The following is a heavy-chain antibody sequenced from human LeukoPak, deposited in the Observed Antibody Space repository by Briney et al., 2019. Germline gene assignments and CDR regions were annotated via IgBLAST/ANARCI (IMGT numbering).Heavy chain of an antibody. Sequence: GASVKVSCKASGYTFTSYYMHWVRQAPGQGLEWMGIINPSGGSTSYAQKFQGRVTMTRDTSTSTVYMELSSLRAEDTAVYYCAKGPLAVEHSTHRFDFWGQGTLVTVSS. CDR1: GYTFTSYY. V-gene: IGHV1-46*01. CDR3: AKGPLAVEHSTHRFDF. CDR2: INPSGGST. J-gene: IGHJ4*02. D-gene: IGHD1/OR15-1a*01.